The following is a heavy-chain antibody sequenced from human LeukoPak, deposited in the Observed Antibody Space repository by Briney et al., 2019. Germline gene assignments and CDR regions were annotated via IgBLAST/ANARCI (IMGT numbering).Heavy chain of an antibody. J-gene: IGHJ1*01. CDR2: ISDSGIT. D-gene: IGHD2-15*01. CDR1: GDSVSSGY. V-gene: IGHV4-4*09. Sequence: PSETLSLTCTVSGDSVSSGYWTWIRQSPGKGLEWIGYISDSGITDYNPSPRSRLTISVDTSNNQFSLNLNSVTAADTAVYYCAGRGHRYSRDWGQGILVTVSS. CDR3: AGRGHRYSRD.